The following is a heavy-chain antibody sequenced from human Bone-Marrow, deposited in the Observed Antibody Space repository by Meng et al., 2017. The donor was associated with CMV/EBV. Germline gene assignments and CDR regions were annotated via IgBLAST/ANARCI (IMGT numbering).Heavy chain of an antibody. Sequence: GGSLRLSCAASGFTFSGSAMHWVRQASGKGLEWVGRIRSKANSYATAYAASVKGRFTISRDDSKNTAYLQMNSLKTEDTAVYYCTRHVYYGSGSYWVYWGQGTLVTASS. D-gene: IGHD3-10*01. CDR2: IRSKANSYAT. J-gene: IGHJ4*02. CDR1: GFTFSGSA. V-gene: IGHV3-73*01. CDR3: TRHVYYGSGSYWVY.